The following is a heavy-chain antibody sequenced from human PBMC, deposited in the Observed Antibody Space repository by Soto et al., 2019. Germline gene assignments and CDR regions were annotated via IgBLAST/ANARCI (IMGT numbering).Heavy chain of an antibody. CDR1: GYPFTGYY. CDR3: ARIFEMFAMLDC. D-gene: IGHD2-2*01. J-gene: IGHJ5*01. CDR2: INPNTGET. Sequence: ASVKVSCKASGYPFTGYYIHWVRQAPGQGLEWVGWINPNTGETSYAQKFQGRVTLTRDTSIGTAYMGLSRLRSDDTAVYYCARIFEMFAMLDCWGHGTLVTVSS. V-gene: IGHV1-2*02.